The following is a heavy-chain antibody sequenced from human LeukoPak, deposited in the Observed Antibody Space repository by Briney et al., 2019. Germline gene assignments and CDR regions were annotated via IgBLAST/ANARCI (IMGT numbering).Heavy chain of an antibody. CDR1: GGSISSYY. V-gene: IGHV4-59*01. Sequence: PSETLSLNCTVSGGSISSYYWSWIRQPPGKGLEWIGYIYYSGSTNYNPSLKSRVTISVDTSKNQFSLKLSSVTAADTAVYYCARLDGYNIIFDYWGQGTLVTVSS. CDR2: IYYSGST. D-gene: IGHD5-24*01. CDR3: ARLDGYNIIFDY. J-gene: IGHJ4*02.